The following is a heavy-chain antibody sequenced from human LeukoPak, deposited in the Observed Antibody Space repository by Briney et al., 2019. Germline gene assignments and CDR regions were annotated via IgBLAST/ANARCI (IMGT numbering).Heavy chain of an antibody. J-gene: IGHJ6*03. CDR3: ARDPAGLQYYYYYMDV. CDR1: GGSISSGSYY. V-gene: IGHV4-61*02. Sequence: SQTLSLTCTVSGGSISSGSYYWSWIRQPAGKGLEWIGRIHTSGSTNYNPSLKSRVTISVDTSKNQFSLKLSSVTAADTAVYYCARDPAGLQYYYYYMDVWGKGTTVTVSS. CDR2: IHTSGST. D-gene: IGHD4-11*01.